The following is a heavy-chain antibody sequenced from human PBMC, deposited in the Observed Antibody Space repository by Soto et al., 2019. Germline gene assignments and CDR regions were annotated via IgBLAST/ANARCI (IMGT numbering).Heavy chain of an antibody. CDR3: ARDRRGYSYGSTYFDY. CDR1: GYTFTSYA. D-gene: IGHD5-18*01. V-gene: IGHV1-3*01. Sequence: ASVKVSCKASGYTFTSYAMHWVRQAPGQRLEWMGWINAGNGNTKYSQKFQGRVTITRDTSASTAYMELRSLRSEDTAVYYCARDRRGYSYGSTYFDYWGQGTLVTVSS. J-gene: IGHJ4*02. CDR2: INAGNGNT.